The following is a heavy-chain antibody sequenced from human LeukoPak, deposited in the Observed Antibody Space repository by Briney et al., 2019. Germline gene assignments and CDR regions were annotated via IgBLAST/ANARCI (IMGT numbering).Heavy chain of an antibody. CDR2: ISDYSGNT. D-gene: IGHD4-11*01. CDR1: GYSLSSDG. V-gene: IGHV1-18*01. Sequence: ASVKVSCKASGYSLSSDGISWARQAPGQGLEWMGWISDYSGNTKYAQNFQDRVTLTTDRSTNTAYMELRSLRSDDTAVYYCAREGATDYYFDPWGQGTLVTVSS. J-gene: IGHJ4*02. CDR3: AREGATDYYFDP.